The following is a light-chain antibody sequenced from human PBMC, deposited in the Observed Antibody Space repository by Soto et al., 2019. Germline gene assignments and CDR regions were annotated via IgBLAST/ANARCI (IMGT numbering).Light chain of an antibody. CDR3: QHYNSYSRT. Sequence: DIQMTQSPSTLSASVGDRVTITCRASQSISNWLAWYQQKPGKAPKLLINDASSLDRGVPSRFSGSGSGTEFTLTISSLQPDDFAPYYCQHYNSYSRTFGQGTKVDIK. CDR2: DAS. CDR1: QSISNW. V-gene: IGKV1-5*01. J-gene: IGKJ1*01.